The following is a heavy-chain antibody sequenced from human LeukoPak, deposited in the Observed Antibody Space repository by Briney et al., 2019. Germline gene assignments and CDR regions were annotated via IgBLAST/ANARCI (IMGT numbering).Heavy chain of an antibody. Sequence: PGGSLRLSCAASGFTFSSYAMSWVRQAPGKGLEWVSAISGNGGSTYYADSVKGRFTISRDNSKNTLYLQMNSLRAEDTAVYYCAKDVSVVVAASNYWGQGTLVTVSS. V-gene: IGHV3-23*01. CDR2: ISGNGGST. D-gene: IGHD2-15*01. CDR1: GFTFSSYA. J-gene: IGHJ4*02. CDR3: AKDVSVVVAASNY.